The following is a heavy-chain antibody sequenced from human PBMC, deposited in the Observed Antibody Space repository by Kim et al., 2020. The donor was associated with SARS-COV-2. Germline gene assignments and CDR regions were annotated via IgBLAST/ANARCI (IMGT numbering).Heavy chain of an antibody. D-gene: IGHD2-2*02. J-gene: IGHJ6*02. CDR1: GGTFSSYA. CDR2: IIPIFGTA. V-gene: IGHV1-69*13. Sequence: SVKVSCKASGGTFSSYAISWVRQAPGQGLEWMGGIIPIFGTANYAQKFQGRVTITADESTSTAYMELSSLRSEDTAVYYCARSHEDIVVVPAAIYYGMDVWGQGTTVTVSS. CDR3: ARSHEDIVVVPAAIYYGMDV.